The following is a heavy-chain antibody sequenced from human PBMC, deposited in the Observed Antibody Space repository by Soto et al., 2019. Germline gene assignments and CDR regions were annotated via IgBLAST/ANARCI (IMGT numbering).Heavy chain of an antibody. CDR3: ARSRTSGYDWVY. V-gene: IGHV2-70*11. D-gene: IGHD5-12*01. J-gene: IGHJ4*02. CDR1: GFSLSTSGMC. CDR2: IDWDDDK. Sequence: SCPTLVNPTQTLTLTFTFSGFSLSTSGMCVSWIRQPPGNALEWLARIDWDDDKYYSTSLKTRLTISKDTSKNQVVLTMTNMDPVDTATYYCARSRTSGYDWVYWGQGTLVTVSS.